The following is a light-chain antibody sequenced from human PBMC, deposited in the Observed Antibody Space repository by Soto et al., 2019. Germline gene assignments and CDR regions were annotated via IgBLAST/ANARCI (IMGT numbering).Light chain of an antibody. CDR2: AAS. Sequence: DIQVTQSPSSVSASVGDRVTITCRASQGLVNWLAWYQQKPGKAPKLLIYAASSFQSGVPSRFSGSGSGTDFTLTISSLHPDDFGTYYWQQTSSFPLTFGGGTKVEIK. CDR3: QQTSSFPLT. J-gene: IGKJ4*01. CDR1: QGLVNW. V-gene: IGKV1-12*01.